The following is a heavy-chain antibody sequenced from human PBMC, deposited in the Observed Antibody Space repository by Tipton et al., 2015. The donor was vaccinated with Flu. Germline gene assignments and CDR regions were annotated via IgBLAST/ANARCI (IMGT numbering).Heavy chain of an antibody. CDR2: ISENGRDT. D-gene: IGHD6-19*01. J-gene: IGHJ4*02. CDR1: GFTFSNYG. V-gene: IGHV3-23*01. Sequence: GSLRLSCVASGFTFSNYGLHWVRQAPGKGLEWVSAISENGRDTYYANSVRGRFTISRDNSKNTLYLQMSSLRGEDTAIYYCAKSGSYTSGWYRVWGPGTLVTVSS. CDR3: AKSGSYTSGWYRV.